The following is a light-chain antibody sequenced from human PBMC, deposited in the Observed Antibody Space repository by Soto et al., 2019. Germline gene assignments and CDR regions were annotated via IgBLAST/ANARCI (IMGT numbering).Light chain of an antibody. CDR2: EVR. J-gene: IGLJ1*01. CDR1: SSDVGYYNY. CDR3: TSYTSDSTLV. Sequence: QSALTQPASVSGSPGQSITISCTGTSSDVGYYNYVSWYQQHPGEAPRLMIYEVRNRPSGVSNRFSGSKSGNTASLTISGLQAEDEADYYCTSYTSDSTLVFGTGTKVTVL. V-gene: IGLV2-14*01.